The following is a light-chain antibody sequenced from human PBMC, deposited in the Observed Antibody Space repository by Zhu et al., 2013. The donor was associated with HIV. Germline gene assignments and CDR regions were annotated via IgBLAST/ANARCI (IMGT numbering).Light chain of an antibody. CDR3: QQYDLYPWT. CDR1: QTINRW. CDR2: KAS. V-gene: IGKV1-5*03. Sequence: IQVTQSPSTLSASVGDRVSITCRASQTINRWLAWFQQRPGKAPRLLIYKASTLHTGVPLRFSGSGSGTEFTLTISGLQPDDFATYYCQQYDLYPWTFGQGTKVDI. J-gene: IGKJ1*01.